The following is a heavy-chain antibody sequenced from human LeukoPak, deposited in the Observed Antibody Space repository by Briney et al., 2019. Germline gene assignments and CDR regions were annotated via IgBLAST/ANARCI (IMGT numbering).Heavy chain of an antibody. Sequence: GASVKVSCKTSGYTFTSYGISWVRQAPGQGLEWMGWISAYNGNTNYAQKLQGRVTMTTDTSTSTAYMELRSLRSDDTAVYYCARDQGITMVRGVIGATLNDQANDYWGQGTLVTVSS. CDR1: GYTFTSYG. CDR3: ARDQGITMVRGVIGATLNDQANDY. CDR2: ISAYNGNT. D-gene: IGHD3-10*01. J-gene: IGHJ4*02. V-gene: IGHV1-18*01.